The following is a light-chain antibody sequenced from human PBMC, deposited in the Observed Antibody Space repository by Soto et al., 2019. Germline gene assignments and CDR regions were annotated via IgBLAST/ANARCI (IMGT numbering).Light chain of an antibody. V-gene: IGKV3-15*01. CDR2: GAS. CDR1: QSISSN. J-gene: IGKJ1*01. CDR3: QYYDTFRT. Sequence: IVMTQSPATLSLSPGERATLSCRASQSISSNLAWYQQKPGQAPRLLIYGASTRATGVPARFSGSGSGTDFTLTISRLEPEDFAVYYCQYYDTFRTFGQGTKVDIK.